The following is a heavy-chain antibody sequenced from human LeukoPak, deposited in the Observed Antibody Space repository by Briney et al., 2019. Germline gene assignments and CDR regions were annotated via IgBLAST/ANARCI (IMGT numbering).Heavy chain of an antibody. J-gene: IGHJ4*02. CDR2: ISGSGGST. D-gene: IGHD6-19*01. V-gene: IGHV3-23*01. Sequence: GGSLRLSCAASGFTFSSYAMSWVRQAPGKGLEWVSAISGSGGSTYYADSVKGRFTISRDNSKNTLYLQMNSLRAEDTAVYYCAESLPQQWLVPHLDYWGQGTLVTVSS. CDR3: AESLPQQWLVPHLDY. CDR1: GFTFSSYA.